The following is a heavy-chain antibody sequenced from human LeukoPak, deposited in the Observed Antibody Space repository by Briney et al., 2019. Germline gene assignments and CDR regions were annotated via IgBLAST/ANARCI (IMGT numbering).Heavy chain of an antibody. J-gene: IGHJ3*02. V-gene: IGHV4-61*01. D-gene: IGHD3-16*01. CDR3: ARAGGADAFDI. Sequence: SETLSLTCTVSGGSVSSGSYYWSWIRQPPGKGLEWIGYMYYSGSTNYNPSLKSRVTISVDTSKNQFSLKLSSVTAADTAVYYCARAGGADAFDIWGQGTMVT. CDR1: GGSVSSGSYY. CDR2: MYYSGST.